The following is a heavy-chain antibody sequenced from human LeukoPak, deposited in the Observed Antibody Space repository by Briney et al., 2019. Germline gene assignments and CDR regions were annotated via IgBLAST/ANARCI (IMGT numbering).Heavy chain of an antibody. Sequence: SETLSLTCTVSGGSISSYYWSWIRQPPGKGLEWIGYIYYSGSTNYNPSLKSRVTISVDTSKNQFSLKLSSVTAADTAVYYCARHGGSGSRLGAFDIWGQGTMVTVSS. CDR1: GGSISSYY. J-gene: IGHJ3*02. V-gene: IGHV4-59*08. CDR2: IYYSGST. D-gene: IGHD1-26*01. CDR3: ARHGGSGSRLGAFDI.